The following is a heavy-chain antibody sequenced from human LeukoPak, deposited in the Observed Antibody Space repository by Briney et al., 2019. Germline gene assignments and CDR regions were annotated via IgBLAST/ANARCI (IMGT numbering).Heavy chain of an antibody. V-gene: IGHV3-21*01. CDR3: ARLLDWRFDY. Sequence: PGGSLRLSCAASGFTFSSYSMNWVRQAPGKGLEWVSSISSSSSYIYYTDSVKGRFTISRDNAKNSLYLQMNSLRAEDTAVYYCARLLDWRFDYWGQGTLVTVSS. J-gene: IGHJ4*02. CDR2: ISSSSSYI. D-gene: IGHD3-9*01. CDR1: GFTFSSYS.